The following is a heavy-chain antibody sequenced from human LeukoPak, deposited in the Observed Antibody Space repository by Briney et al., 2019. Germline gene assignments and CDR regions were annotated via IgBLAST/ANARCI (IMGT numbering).Heavy chain of an antibody. CDR2: ISAYNGNT. CDR3: ARPQLGYCSDGSCYSRHAFDI. J-gene: IGHJ3*02. Sequence: ASVKVSCKASGYTFTSYGISWVRQAPGQGLEWRGWISAYNGNTNYAQKLQGRVTMTTDTSTSTAYMELRSLRSDDTAVYYCARPQLGYCSDGSCYSRHAFDIWGQGTMVSVSS. D-gene: IGHD2-15*01. V-gene: IGHV1-18*01. CDR1: GYTFTSYG.